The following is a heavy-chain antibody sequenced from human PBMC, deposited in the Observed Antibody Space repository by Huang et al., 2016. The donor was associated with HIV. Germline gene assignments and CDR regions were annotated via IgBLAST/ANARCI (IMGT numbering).Heavy chain of an antibody. V-gene: IGHV3-48*01. Sequence: EVQLVESGGRLVRPGGSLRLACAASGFTFSAFSMNWIRQSPGNGLEGISYIRIDNGITYYADSVKGRFTISRDTAKNALYLQMNSLRADDTALYFCARGKYDVLTGWDDTYYFDHWGQGTLVTVSS. CDR2: IRIDNGIT. CDR3: ARGKYDVLTGWDDTYYFDH. D-gene: IGHD3-9*01. CDR1: GFTFSAFS. J-gene: IGHJ4*02.